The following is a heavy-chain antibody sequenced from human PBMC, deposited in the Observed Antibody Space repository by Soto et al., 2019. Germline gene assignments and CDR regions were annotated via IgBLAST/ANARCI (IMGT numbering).Heavy chain of an antibody. Sequence: GGSLRLSCAASGLSFSSSGMSWVRQPPGKGLEWVSSISNHGYTTYYADSVKGRFSTSRDNSRDTPYLQMNSLRAEDTAVYYCAREAQTSPIDYWGQGTLVTVSS. V-gene: IGHV3-23*01. CDR2: ISNHGYTT. D-gene: IGHD2-2*01. J-gene: IGHJ4*02. CDR1: GLSFSSSG. CDR3: AREAQTSPIDY.